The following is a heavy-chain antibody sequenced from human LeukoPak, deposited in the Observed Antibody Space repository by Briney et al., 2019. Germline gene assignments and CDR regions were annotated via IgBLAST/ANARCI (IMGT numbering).Heavy chain of an antibody. CDR2: ISHSGST. CDR3: ARKEWGSSRPFDC. D-gene: IGHD6-13*01. CDR1: GGSISSSSYY. Sequence: SETLSLTCTVSGGSISSSSYYWGWIRQPPGKGLEWVGEISHSGSTNYNPSLKSRVTISVDKSENQFSLRLSSVTAADTAVYYCARKEWGSSRPFDCWGQGTLVTVSS. V-gene: IGHV4-39*07. J-gene: IGHJ4*02.